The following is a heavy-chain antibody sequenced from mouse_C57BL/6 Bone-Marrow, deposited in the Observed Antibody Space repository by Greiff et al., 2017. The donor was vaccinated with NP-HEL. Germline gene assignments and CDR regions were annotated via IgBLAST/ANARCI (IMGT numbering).Heavy chain of an antibody. V-gene: IGHV14-4*01. CDR1: GFNIKDDY. Sequence: EVKLVESGAELVRPGASVKLSCTASGFNIKDDYMHWVKQRPEQGLEWIGWIDPENGDTEYASKFQGKATITADTSSNTAYLQLSSLTSEDTAVYYCTTWGYSAYWGQGTLVTVSA. D-gene: IGHD2-3*01. CDR2: IDPENGDT. J-gene: IGHJ3*01. CDR3: TTWGYSAY.